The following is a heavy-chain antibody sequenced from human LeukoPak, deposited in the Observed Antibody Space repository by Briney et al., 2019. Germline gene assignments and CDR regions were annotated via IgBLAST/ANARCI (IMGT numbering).Heavy chain of an antibody. CDR3: TTVRFEVDSSGYYHNYFDP. Sequence: ASVKVSCKVSGYTLTELSMHWVRQAPGKGLEWMGGFDPEDGKTINAQKFQGRLTMTEDTSTDTAYMELSSLRSEDTAVYYCTTVRFEVDSSGYYHNYFDPWGQGTLVTVSS. J-gene: IGHJ5*02. D-gene: IGHD3-22*01. CDR2: FDPEDGKT. V-gene: IGHV1-24*01. CDR1: GYTLTELS.